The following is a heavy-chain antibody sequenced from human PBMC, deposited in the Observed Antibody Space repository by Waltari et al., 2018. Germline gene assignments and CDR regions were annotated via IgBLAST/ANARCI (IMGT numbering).Heavy chain of an antibody. CDR3: ARGGYYGSGERGSDY. CDR1: GFTFSSYW. V-gene: IGHV3-7*01. Sequence: EVQLVESGGGLVQPGGSLRLSCAASGFTFSSYWMSWVRQAPGKGLEWVANIKQDGSEKYYVDSVKGRFTISSDNAKNSLYLQMNSLRAEDTAVYYCARGGYYGSGERGSDYWGQGTLVTVSS. D-gene: IGHD3-10*01. J-gene: IGHJ4*02. CDR2: IKQDGSEK.